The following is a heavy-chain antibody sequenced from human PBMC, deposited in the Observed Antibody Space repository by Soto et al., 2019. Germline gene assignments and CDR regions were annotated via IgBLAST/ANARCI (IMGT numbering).Heavy chain of an antibody. V-gene: IGHV3-30*04. CDR1: GFTFSSYA. J-gene: IGHJ4*02. D-gene: IGHD4-4*01. CDR2: ISYDGSSK. Sequence: GGSLRLSCAASGFTFSSYAMHWVRQAPGKGLEWVAVISYDGSSKYYADSVKGRLTISRDNSKNTLYLQMNSLRAADTAVYYCAKVSGTLQYFDYWGQGTLVTVSS. CDR3: AKVSGTLQYFDY.